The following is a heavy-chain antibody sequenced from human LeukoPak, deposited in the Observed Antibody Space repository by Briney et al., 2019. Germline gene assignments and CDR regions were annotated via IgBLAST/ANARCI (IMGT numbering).Heavy chain of an antibody. D-gene: IGHD3-22*01. Sequence: GGSLRLSCAASGFTFSSYEMNRVRQAPGKGLEWVSYISSSGSTIYYADSVKGRFTISRDNAKNSLYLQMNSLRAEDTAVYYCASPLTYYYDSSGYKYFDYWGQGTLVTVSS. CDR1: GFTFSSYE. CDR3: ASPLTYYYDSSGYKYFDY. CDR2: ISSSGSTI. V-gene: IGHV3-48*03. J-gene: IGHJ4*02.